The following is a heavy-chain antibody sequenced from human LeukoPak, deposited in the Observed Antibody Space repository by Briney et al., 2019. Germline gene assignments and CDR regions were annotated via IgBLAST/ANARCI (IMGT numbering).Heavy chain of an antibody. CDR1: GFTFSSYE. CDR2: ISSSGSTI. CDR3: VKDEARCLHHGFDY. V-gene: IGHV3-48*03. D-gene: IGHD5-12*01. Sequence: PGGSLRLSCAASGFTFSSYEMNWVRQAPGKGLEWVSYISSSGSTIYYADSVKGRFTISRDNAKNSLYLQMNSPRTEDTAVYYCVKDEARCLHHGFDYWGQGTLVTVSS. J-gene: IGHJ4*02.